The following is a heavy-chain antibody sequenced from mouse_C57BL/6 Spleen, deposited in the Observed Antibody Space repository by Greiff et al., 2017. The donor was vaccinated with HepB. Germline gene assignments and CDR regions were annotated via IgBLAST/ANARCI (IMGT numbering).Heavy chain of an antibody. D-gene: IGHD4-1*01. Sequence: QVQLQQSGAELVRPGASVKLSCKASGYTFTDYYITWVKQRLGQGLEWIARFYPGSGNTYYNEKFKGKATLTAEKSSTTAYRQLSSMTSEDSAVYFCARTGKYFDYWGQGTTLTVSS. CDR3: ARTGKYFDY. V-gene: IGHV1-76*01. CDR2: FYPGSGNT. CDR1: GYTFTDYY. J-gene: IGHJ2*01.